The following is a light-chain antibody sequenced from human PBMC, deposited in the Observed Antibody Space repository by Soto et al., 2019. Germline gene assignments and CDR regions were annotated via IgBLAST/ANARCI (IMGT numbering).Light chain of an antibody. J-gene: IGKJ4*01. Sequence: EIVLTQSPGTLSLSPGERATLSCRASQSFHTNYLAWYQQRPGQAPRLLIYGASNRASGIPERFSGSGSGTDFTLTINRLEHEDSAVYYCQHYDSSPGFTFGGWTKVEIK. CDR3: QHYDSSPGFT. V-gene: IGKV3-20*01. CDR1: QSFHTNY. CDR2: GAS.